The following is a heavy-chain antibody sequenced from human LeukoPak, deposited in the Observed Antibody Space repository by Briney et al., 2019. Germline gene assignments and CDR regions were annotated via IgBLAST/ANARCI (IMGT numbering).Heavy chain of an antibody. CDR2: IIPIFGTA. J-gene: IGHJ3*02. CDR1: GGTFSSYA. V-gene: IGHV1-69*01. D-gene: IGHD6-13*01. CDR3: ARVLGSEQQLVKGNAFDI. Sequence: SVKVSCKASGGTFSSYAISWVRQAPGQGLEWMGGIIPIFGTANYAQKFQGRVTITADESTSTAYMELSSLRSEDTAVYYCARVLGSEQQLVKGNAFDIWGQGTMVTVSS.